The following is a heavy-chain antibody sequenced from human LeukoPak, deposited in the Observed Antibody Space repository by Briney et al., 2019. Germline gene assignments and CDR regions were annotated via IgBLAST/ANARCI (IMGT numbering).Heavy chain of an antibody. CDR2: IIPILGIA. Sequence: GASVKVSCQASGGTFSSYAISWVRQAPGQGLEWMGRIIPILGIANYAQKFQGRVTITADKSTSTAYMELSSLRSEDTAVYYCARDMGEQQLVRYYFDYWGQGTLVTVSS. CDR3: ARDMGEQQLVRYYFDY. V-gene: IGHV1-69*04. CDR1: GGTFSSYA. D-gene: IGHD6-13*01. J-gene: IGHJ4*02.